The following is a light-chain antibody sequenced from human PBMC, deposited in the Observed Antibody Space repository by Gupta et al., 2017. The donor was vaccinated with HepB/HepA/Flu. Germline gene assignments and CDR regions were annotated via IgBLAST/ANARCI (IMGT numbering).Light chain of an antibody. V-gene: IGKV3-15*01. J-gene: IGKJ4*01. CDR1: QGLSSN. Sequence: EIVMTQSPASLSVSPGERATLSCTASQGLSSNLAWYQQKTGQAPRLLIYGASTRATGIPARFSGSGSGTEFSLTISSLQSEDFAVYYCQQYKNWPLTFGGGTKVEIK. CDR2: GAS. CDR3: QQYKNWPLT.